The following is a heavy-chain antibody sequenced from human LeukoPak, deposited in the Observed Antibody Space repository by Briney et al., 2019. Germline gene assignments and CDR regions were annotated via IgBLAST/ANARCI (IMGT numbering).Heavy chain of an antibody. Sequence: SETLSLTCTVSGGSVSSGSYYWSWIRQPPGKGLEWIGYIYYSGSTYYNPSLKSRVTISVDTSKNQFSLKLSSVTAADTAVYYCARESRDNDYGDYVSLPDAAAAFDIWGQGTMVTVSS. CDR2: IYYSGST. V-gene: IGHV4-30-4*08. CDR1: GGSVSSGSYY. CDR3: ARESRDNDYGDYVSLPDAAAAFDI. J-gene: IGHJ3*02. D-gene: IGHD4-17*01.